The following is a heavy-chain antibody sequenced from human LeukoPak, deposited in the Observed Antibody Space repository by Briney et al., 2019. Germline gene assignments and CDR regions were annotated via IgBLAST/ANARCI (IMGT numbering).Heavy chain of an antibody. V-gene: IGHV4-59*01. CDR2: IHYSGVT. CDR1: GGSIRSYY. D-gene: IGHD1-26*01. J-gene: IGHJ3*02. CDR3: ARGYNGTYLEDDAFDI. Sequence: SETLSLTCTVSGGSIRSYYWSWIRQPPGKGLEWIGCIHYSGVTIYNRSLKSRVTISVDMSRNQFSLKLISVTAADTAVYYCARGYNGTYLEDDAFDIWGQGTMVTVSS.